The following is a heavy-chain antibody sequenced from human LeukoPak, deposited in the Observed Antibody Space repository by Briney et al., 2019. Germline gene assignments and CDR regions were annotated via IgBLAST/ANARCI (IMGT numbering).Heavy chain of an antibody. V-gene: IGHV4-59*01. CDR2: ISYLGST. CDR1: GGSISSYY. J-gene: IGHJ2*01. CDR3: ARVVRGAYGSGSYYWYYDL. D-gene: IGHD3-10*01. Sequence: ASETLSLTCTVSGGSISSYYWNWIRQPPGKGLEWIGYISYLGSTNYNPSLKSRVTISLDTSKNQFSLKLSSVTAADTAVYYCARVVRGAYGSGSYYWYYDLWGRGTLVTVSS.